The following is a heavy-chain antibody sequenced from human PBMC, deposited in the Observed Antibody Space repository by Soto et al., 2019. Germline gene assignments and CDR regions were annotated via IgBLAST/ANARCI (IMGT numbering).Heavy chain of an antibody. CDR2: INPGNGNT. CDR3: ARRGALTSYYYGYYFDY. CDR1: GYTFPRYA. Sequence: ASVKVSCKASGYTFPRYAMNWVRQAPGQSPERMGWINPGNGNTKYSQRFQGRVTITRDTSASTAYMELSSLTSEDTAVYYCARRGALTSYYYGYYFDYWGQGTLVTVSS. V-gene: IGHV1-3*01. D-gene: IGHD3-9*01. J-gene: IGHJ4*02.